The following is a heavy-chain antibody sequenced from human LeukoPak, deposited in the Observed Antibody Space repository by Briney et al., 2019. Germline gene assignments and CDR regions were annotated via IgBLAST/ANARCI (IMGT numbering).Heavy chain of an antibody. D-gene: IGHD3-10*01. J-gene: IGHJ5*02. CDR1: GFTFTTHP. CDR3: ARLLSPASFGP. CDR2: INSDGYST. Sequence: GRSLSLSCAASGFTFTTHPMHWVRQAPGKGLVWVSRINSDGYSTNSADSVKGRFTISRDNTKNTLYLQMNSLRGEDTAVYYWARLLSPASFGPWGQGTLVTVSS. V-gene: IGHV3-74*01.